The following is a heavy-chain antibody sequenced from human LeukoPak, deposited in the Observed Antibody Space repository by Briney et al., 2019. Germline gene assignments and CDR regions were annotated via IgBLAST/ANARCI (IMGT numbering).Heavy chain of an antibody. D-gene: IGHD2-2*02. V-gene: IGHV1-46*01. CDR3: ARRYCSSTSCHNNWFDP. CDR1: GYTFTSYF. J-gene: IGHJ5*02. CDR2: INPSGGST. Sequence: ASVKVSCKASGYTFTSYFMHWVRQAPGQGLEWMGIINPSGGSTGYAQKFQDRVIMIRDTSTSTVYMEPSSLRSEDTAVYYCARRYCSSTSCHNNWFDPWGQGTLVTVSS.